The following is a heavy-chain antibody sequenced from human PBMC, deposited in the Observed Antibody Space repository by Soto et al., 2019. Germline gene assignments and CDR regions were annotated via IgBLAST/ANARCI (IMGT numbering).Heavy chain of an antibody. Sequence: SETLSLTCTVSGGSISSSSYYWGWIRQPPGKGLEWIGSIYYSGSTYYNPSLKSRVTISVDTSKNQFSLKLSSVTAADTAVYYCATLSYCSSTSCPFDYWGQGTLVTVSS. CDR2: IYYSGST. J-gene: IGHJ4*02. CDR3: ATLSYCSSTSCPFDY. D-gene: IGHD2-2*01. V-gene: IGHV4-39*01. CDR1: GGSISSSSYY.